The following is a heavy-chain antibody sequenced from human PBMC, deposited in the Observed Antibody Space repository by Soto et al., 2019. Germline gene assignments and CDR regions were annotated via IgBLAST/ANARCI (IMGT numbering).Heavy chain of an antibody. CDR1: GFTFGDYA. Sequence: GVLRLSCTASGFTFGDYAMSWFRQAPGKGLEWVGFIRSKAYGGTTEYAASVKGRFTISRDDSISTAYMELSRLRSDDTAVYYCARTPIAVAGGYYYYGMDVWGQGTTVTV. J-gene: IGHJ6*02. CDR2: IRSKAYGGTT. V-gene: IGHV3-49*03. CDR3: ARTPIAVAGGYYYYGMDV. D-gene: IGHD6-19*01.